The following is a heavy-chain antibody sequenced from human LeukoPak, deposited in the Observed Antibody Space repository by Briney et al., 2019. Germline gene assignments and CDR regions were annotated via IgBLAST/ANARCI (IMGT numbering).Heavy chain of an antibody. CDR1: GYSISSGYY. D-gene: IGHD3-3*01. V-gene: IGHV4-38-2*02. J-gene: IGHJ4*02. CDR2: INPSRNT. Sequence: SETLSLTCTVSGYSISSGYYWGWIRQPPGKGLEWIGQINPSRNTNYNPSLKSRVTISVDTSKKQFSLQLSSVTAADTAVYYCARRYDFWSGYPPPLDYWGQGTLVTVSS. CDR3: ARRYDFWSGYPPPLDY.